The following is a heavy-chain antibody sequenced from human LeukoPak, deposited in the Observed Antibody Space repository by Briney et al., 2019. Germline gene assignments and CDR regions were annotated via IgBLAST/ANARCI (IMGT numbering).Heavy chain of an antibody. CDR2: IYSDGRT. D-gene: IGHD3-10*01. J-gene: IGHJ6*02. CDR1: GFSVSSNC. CDR3: ARERIYFGSGRDLTDARLFYYYGMDV. V-gene: IGHV3-53*01. Sequence: GGSLRLSCVVSGFSVSSNCMTWVRQAPGKGLEWVSVIYSDGRTYYSDAVKCRFTISRDNSENTLYLQMNSLRAEDTAVYYCARERIYFGSGRDLTDARLFYYYGMDVWGQGTTVTVSS.